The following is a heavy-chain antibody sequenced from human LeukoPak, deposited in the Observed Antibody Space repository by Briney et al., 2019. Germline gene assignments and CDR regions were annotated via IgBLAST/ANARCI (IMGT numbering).Heavy chain of an antibody. J-gene: IGHJ4*02. V-gene: IGHV4-59*01. CDR1: GGSIRSYY. D-gene: IGHD2-8*01. CDR3: ARVGEGMVDFDY. CDR2: IYYSGST. Sequence: SETLSLTCTVSGGSIRSYYWSWIRQPPGKGLDWIGYIYYSGSTNYNPSLKSRVTISVDTSKNQFSLKLSSVTAADTAVYYCARVGEGMVDFDYWGQGTLVTVSS.